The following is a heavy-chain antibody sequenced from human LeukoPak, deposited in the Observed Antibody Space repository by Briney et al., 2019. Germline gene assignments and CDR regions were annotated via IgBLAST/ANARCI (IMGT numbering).Heavy chain of an antibody. CDR2: INNDGSIT. Sequence: GGSLRLSCAASGFTFNTYWLHLVRQAPGKGLVWVSHINNDGSITNYADSVKGRFTISRDNAKNRLYLQMNSLRAEDTAVYYCARVVYFDSSGYRHFDYWGQGTLVTVSS. CDR3: ARVVYFDSSGYRHFDY. CDR1: GFTFNTYW. D-gene: IGHD3-22*01. J-gene: IGHJ4*02. V-gene: IGHV3-74*01.